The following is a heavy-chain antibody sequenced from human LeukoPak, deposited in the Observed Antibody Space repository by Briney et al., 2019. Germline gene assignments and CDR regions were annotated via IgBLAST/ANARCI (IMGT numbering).Heavy chain of an antibody. J-gene: IGHJ4*02. D-gene: IGHD6-13*01. CDR3: ARGAAAQYYFDY. Sequence: ASVKVSCKASGYTFTNYGISWVRQAPGQGLEWMGIINPSGGSTSYAQKFQGRVTMTRDTSTSTVYMELSSLRSEDTAVYYCARGAAAQYYFDYWGQGTLVTVSS. CDR2: INPSGGST. CDR1: GYTFTNYG. V-gene: IGHV1-46*01.